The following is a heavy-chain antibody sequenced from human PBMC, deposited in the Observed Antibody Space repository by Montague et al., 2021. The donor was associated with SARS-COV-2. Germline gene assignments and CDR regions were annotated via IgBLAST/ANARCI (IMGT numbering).Heavy chain of an antibody. D-gene: IGHD1-1*01. CDR3: ARQDIQRSFDL. CDR2: SRYGGTS. J-gene: IGHJ2*01. CDR1: SASISNDIYY. Sequence: SETLSLTCTVSSASISNDIYYWGWIRQPPGKGPEWIGGSRYGGTSYYNPSLKSRVTISIDTSKNQCSLTMTAVTAADTAVYFCARQDIQRSFDLWGRGTLVTVSS. V-gene: IGHV4-39*01.